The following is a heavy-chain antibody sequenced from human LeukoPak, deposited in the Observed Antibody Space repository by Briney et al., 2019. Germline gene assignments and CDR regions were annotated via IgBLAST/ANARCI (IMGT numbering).Heavy chain of an antibody. CDR1: GFTFSIYA. V-gene: IGHV3-23*01. J-gene: IGHJ4*02. CDR2: ISGSGGST. CDR3: AKDRLRGGGSYYFDY. Sequence: GGSLRLSCAASGFTFSIYAMSWVRQAPGKGLEWVXAISGSGGSTYYADSVKGRFTISRDNSKNTLYLQMNSLRAEDTAVYYCAKDRLRGGGSYYFDYWGQGTLVTVSS. D-gene: IGHD1-26*01.